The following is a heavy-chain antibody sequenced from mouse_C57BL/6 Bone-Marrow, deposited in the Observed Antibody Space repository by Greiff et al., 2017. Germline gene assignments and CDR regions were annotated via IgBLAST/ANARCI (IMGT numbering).Heavy chain of an antibody. CDR3: AGGKPYYFDY. Sequence: QVQLQQPGAELVRPGSSVKLSCKASGYTFTSYWMHWVKQRPIQGLEWIGNIDPSDSATHYNQKFKDKTTLTVDKSSSTAYMQLSSLTSEDSAGYYCAGGKPYYFDYWGQGTTLTVSS. J-gene: IGHJ2*01. CDR2: IDPSDSAT. V-gene: IGHV1-52*01. CDR1: GYTFTSYW.